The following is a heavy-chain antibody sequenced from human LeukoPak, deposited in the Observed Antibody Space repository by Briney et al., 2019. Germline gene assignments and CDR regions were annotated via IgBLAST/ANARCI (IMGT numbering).Heavy chain of an antibody. CDR3: ARAPRYAVGTAQIDY. CDR1: GGSLSGYY. V-gene: IGHV4-59*01. CDR2: IYYSGST. J-gene: IGHJ4*02. Sequence: SETLSLTCAVYGGSLSGYYWSWIRQPPGKGLEWIGYIYYSGSTNYNPSFKSRVTISVDTSKNQFSLKLSSVTAADTAVYYCARAPRYAVGTAQIDYWGQGTLVTVSS. D-gene: IGHD6-13*01.